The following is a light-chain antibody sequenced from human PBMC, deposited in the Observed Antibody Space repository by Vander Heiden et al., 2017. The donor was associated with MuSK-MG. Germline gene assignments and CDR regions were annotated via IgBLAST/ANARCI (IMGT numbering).Light chain of an antibody. CDR2: QHT. Sequence: SYQLTQPPSVSVSAGQTASITCFGDKLGDNDAAWYQKKPGQSLVLVIYQHTQRPAVIPECSAGSTAGTTAIPISSGTQAMEDAYYYRPAWDSGTVIFGGGTKLTVL. CDR3: PAWDSGTVI. CDR1: KLGDND. J-gene: IGLJ2*01. V-gene: IGLV3-1*01.